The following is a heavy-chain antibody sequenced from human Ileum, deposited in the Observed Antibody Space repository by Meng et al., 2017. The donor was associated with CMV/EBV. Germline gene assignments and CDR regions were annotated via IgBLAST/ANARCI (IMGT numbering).Heavy chain of an antibody. CDR3: GRDPDCTTGNCYYSDDH. CDR2: IYPGGST. CDR1: GFTFSSYE. Sequence: GESLKISCAASGFTFSSYEMNWVRQAPGKGLEWVSVIYPGGSTYYADSVKGRFTISRDTSENTVYLQMNSLRVEDTAVYYCGRDPDCTTGNCYYSDDHWGQGTLVTVSS. V-gene: IGHV3-66*02. D-gene: IGHD2-8*01. J-gene: IGHJ4*02.